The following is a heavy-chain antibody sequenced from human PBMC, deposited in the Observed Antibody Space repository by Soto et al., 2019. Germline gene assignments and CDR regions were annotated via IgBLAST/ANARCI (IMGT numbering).Heavy chain of an antibody. J-gene: IGHJ4*02. D-gene: IGHD6-13*01. V-gene: IGHV4-39*01. CDR3: ARHVSERRKAAALFY. CDR2: IYYSGST. CDR1: GGSISSSSYY. Sequence: SETLSLTCTVSGGSISSSSYYWGWIRQPPGKGLEWIGSIYYSGSTYYNPSLKSRVTISVDTSKNQFSLKLSSVTAADTAVYYCARHVSERRKAAALFYWGQGTLVTVSS.